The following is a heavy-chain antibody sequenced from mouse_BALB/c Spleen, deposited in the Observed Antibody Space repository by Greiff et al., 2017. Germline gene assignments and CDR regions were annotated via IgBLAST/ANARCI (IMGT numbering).Heavy chain of an antibody. D-gene: IGHD1-1*01. J-gene: IGHJ2*01. V-gene: IGHV5-6-5*01. CDR1: GFTFSSYA. CDR3: ARGGLLRYFDY. Sequence: EVKVVESGGGLVKPGGSLKLSCAASGFTFSSYAMSWVRQTPEKRLEWVASISSGGSTYYPDSVKGRFTISRDNARNILYLQMSSLRSEDTAMYYCARGGLLRYFDYWGQGTTLTVSS. CDR2: ISSGGST.